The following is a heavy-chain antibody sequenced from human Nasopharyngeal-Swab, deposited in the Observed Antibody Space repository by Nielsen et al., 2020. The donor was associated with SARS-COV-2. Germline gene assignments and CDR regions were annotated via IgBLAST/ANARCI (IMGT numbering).Heavy chain of an antibody. CDR1: GFTFSSYV. D-gene: IGHD4-17*01. J-gene: IGHJ6*02. V-gene: IGHV3-30-3*01. CDR3: ARDMWYGDGGMDV. CDR2: ISYDGSNK. Sequence: GEPLKISCAASGFTFSSYVMHWVRQAPGKGLEWVAVISYDGSNKYYADSVKGRFTISRDNSKNTLYLQMNSLRAEDTAVYYCARDMWYGDGGMDVWGQGTTVTVSS.